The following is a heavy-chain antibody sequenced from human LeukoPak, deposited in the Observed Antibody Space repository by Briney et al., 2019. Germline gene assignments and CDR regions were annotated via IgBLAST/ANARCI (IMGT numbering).Heavy chain of an antibody. Sequence: GGSLRLSCAASGFTFSNYAMSWVRQAPGKGLEWVSAITGGGSGIYYADSMKSRFTISRDNSKNTLYLQINSLRAEDTPVYYCAKWGDYDVLTGYYVSDYWGQGTLVTVSS. CDR1: GFTFSNYA. CDR2: ITGGGSGI. CDR3: AKWGDYDVLTGYYVSDY. J-gene: IGHJ4*02. V-gene: IGHV3-23*01. D-gene: IGHD3-9*01.